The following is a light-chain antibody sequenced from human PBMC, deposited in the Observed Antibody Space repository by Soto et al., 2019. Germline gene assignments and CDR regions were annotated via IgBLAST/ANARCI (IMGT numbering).Light chain of an antibody. CDR2: DSS. CDR3: QQRSNWPLT. V-gene: IGKV3-11*01. CDR1: QSVSSY. J-gene: IGKJ4*01. Sequence: EIVLTQFPATLSLSPGDGATLSCRASQSVSSYLAWYQQKRGQPPRLLIYDSSNRATGIPARFSGSGSGTDFSLIISSLEPEDFAVYYCQQRSNWPLTFGGGTKVDIK.